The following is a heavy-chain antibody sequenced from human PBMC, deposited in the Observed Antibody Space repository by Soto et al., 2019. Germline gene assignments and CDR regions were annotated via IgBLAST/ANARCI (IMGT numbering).Heavy chain of an antibody. CDR3: AKDLGAWSYYDFWSGYYTPGDYYYYGMDV. Sequence: PGGSLRLSCAASGFTFSSSAFHWVRQAPGKGLEWVSAITCSAGNTYYADSVKGRFTISRDNSKNTLYLQMNSLRAEDTAVYYCAKDLGAWSYYDFWSGYYTPGDYYYYGMDVWGQGTTVTVSS. CDR1: GFTFSSSA. J-gene: IGHJ6*02. CDR2: ITCSAGNT. V-gene: IGHV3-23*01. D-gene: IGHD3-3*01.